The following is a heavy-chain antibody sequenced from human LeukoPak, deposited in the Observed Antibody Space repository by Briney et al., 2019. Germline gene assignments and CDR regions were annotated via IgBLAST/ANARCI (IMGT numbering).Heavy chain of an antibody. CDR2: ISWSGGSI. CDR1: GFTFDDYG. V-gene: IGHV3-9*01. CDR3: AKSYYGSEHYFDY. Sequence: GGSLRLSCAASGFTFDDYGMHWVRQAPGKGLEWVSGISWSGGSIGYADSVKGRFTISRDNAKNSLYLQMNSLRAEDTALYYCAKSYYGSEHYFDYWGQGTLVTVSS. D-gene: IGHD3-10*01. J-gene: IGHJ4*02.